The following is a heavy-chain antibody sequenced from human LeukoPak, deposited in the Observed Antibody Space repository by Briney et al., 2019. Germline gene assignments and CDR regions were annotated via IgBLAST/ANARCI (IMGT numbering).Heavy chain of an antibody. CDR1: GGPISSGGYS. CDR2: IYHSGTT. J-gene: IGHJ2*01. D-gene: IGHD3-22*01. Sequence: PSQTLSLTCAVSGGPISSGGYSRSWIRQPPGKGLEWIGYIYHSGTTYYNPSLKSRVTISVDRSKSQFSLNLSSVTAADTAVYYCARALDYYDSSGSTPPWYFDLWGRGTLVTVSS. V-gene: IGHV4-30-2*01. CDR3: ARALDYYDSSGSTPPWYFDL.